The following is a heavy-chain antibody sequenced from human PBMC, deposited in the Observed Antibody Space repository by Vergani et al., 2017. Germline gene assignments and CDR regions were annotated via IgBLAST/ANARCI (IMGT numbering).Heavy chain of an antibody. V-gene: IGHV3-53*04. J-gene: IGHJ4*02. CDR2: IYSGGST. CDR1: GFTVSSKY. Sequence: EVQLVESGGGLVQPGGSLRLSCAASGFTVSSKYMSWVRQAPGKGLEWVSVIYSGGSTYYADSVKGRFTISRHNSKNTLYLQMNSRRAEDTAVYYCARGKAVGAGTFDYWGQGTLVTVSS. D-gene: IGHD1/OR15-1a*01. CDR3: ARGKAVGAGTFDY.